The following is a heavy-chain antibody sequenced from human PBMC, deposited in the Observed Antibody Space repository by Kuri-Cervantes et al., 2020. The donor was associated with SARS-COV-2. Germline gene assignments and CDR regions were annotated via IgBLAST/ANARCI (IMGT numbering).Heavy chain of an antibody. CDR3: ARTWIQLWLLDY. V-gene: IGHV3-21*01. CDR2: ISSSSSYI. D-gene: IGHD5-18*01. Sequence: GESLKISCAASGFTFSSYSMNWVRQAPGKGLEWVSSISSSSSYIYYADSVKGRFTISRDNAKNSLYLQMNSLRAEDTAVYYCARTWIQLWLLDYWGQGTLVTRLL. CDR1: GFTFSSYS. J-gene: IGHJ4*02.